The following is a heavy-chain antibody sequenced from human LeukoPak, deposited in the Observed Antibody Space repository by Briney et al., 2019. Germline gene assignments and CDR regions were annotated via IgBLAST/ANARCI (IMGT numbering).Heavy chain of an antibody. D-gene: IGHD6-13*01. Sequence: PSETLSLTCTVSGASISSYYWTWIRQPPGKGLEWIGYISYSGSTNYNPSVKSRVTISVDTSKNQFSLKVSSVTAADTAVYYCARRIADRYNWFDPWGQGTLVTVSS. CDR1: GASISSYY. CDR2: ISYSGST. V-gene: IGHV4-59*08. CDR3: ARRIADRYNWFDP. J-gene: IGHJ5*02.